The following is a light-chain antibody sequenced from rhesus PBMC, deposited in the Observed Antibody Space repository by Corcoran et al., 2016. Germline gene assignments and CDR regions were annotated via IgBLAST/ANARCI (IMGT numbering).Light chain of an antibody. CDR3: QHSYGAPPA. Sequence: DIQMTQSPSSLSASVGDRVTITCRTSENVNNYLNWYQQKPGKAPKLLIYKASTLQTGVPSRFSGRASGTDYTFTVISLPSDDVATYYCQHSYGAPPAFGQGTKVEMK. CDR1: ENVNNY. V-gene: IGKV1-74*01. CDR2: KAS. J-gene: IGKJ1*01.